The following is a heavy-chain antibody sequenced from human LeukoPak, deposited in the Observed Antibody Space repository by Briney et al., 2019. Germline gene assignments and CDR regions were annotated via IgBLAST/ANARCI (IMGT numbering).Heavy chain of an antibody. V-gene: IGHV1-2*02. Sequence: GASVKVSCKASGYTFTGYYMHWVRQAPGQGLEWMGWINPNSGGTNYAQKFQGRVTMTRDTSISTAYMELSRLRSDDTAVYYCARVDVIRFGEVIVQRRKWFDPWGQGTLVTVSS. J-gene: IGHJ5*02. CDR2: INPNSGGT. CDR3: ARVDVIRFGEVIVQRRKWFDP. CDR1: GYTFTGYY. D-gene: IGHD3-16*02.